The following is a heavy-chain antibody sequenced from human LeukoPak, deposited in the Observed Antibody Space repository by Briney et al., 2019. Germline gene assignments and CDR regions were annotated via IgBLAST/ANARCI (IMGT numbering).Heavy chain of an antibody. D-gene: IGHD3-10*01. J-gene: IGHJ2*01. CDR1: GLNLNDYD. Sequence: GGSLRLSCAASGLNLNDYDMDWVRQAPGKGLEWVAVIWDDGSNKYYGESVKGRFTISRDISKNMLYLQMNSLRVEDTAVYYCAKERGGQDWDFDLWGRGTLVTVSS. CDR3: AKERGGQDWDFDL. V-gene: IGHV3-33*06. CDR2: IWDDGSNK.